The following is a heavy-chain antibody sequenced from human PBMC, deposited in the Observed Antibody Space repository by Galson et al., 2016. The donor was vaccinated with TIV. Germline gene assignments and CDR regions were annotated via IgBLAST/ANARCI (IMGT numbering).Heavy chain of an antibody. CDR1: GYTFSKYY. CDR3: ARSGDYGDY. CDR2: MNPNSGNT. J-gene: IGHJ4*02. D-gene: IGHD4-17*01. V-gene: IGHV1-8*01. Sequence: SCKASGYTFSKYYMHWVRQATGQGLEWMGWMNPNSGNTGYAQKFRGRVTMTRNTSVRTAYMELSSLRSEDTAVYYCARSGDYGDYWGQGTLVTVSS.